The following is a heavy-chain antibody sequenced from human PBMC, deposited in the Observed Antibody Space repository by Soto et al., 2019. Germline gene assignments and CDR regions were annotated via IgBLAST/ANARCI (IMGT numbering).Heavy chain of an antibody. D-gene: IGHD3-22*01. CDR2: IIPIFGTA. Sequence: SVKVSCKASGGTFSSYAISWVRQAPGQGLEWMGGIIPIFGTANYAQKFQGRVTITADESTSTAYMELSSLRSEDTAVYYCARGGYGYYYDSSGPYDAFDIWGQGTMVTVSS. V-gene: IGHV1-69*13. J-gene: IGHJ3*02. CDR1: GGTFSSYA. CDR3: ARGGYGYYYDSSGPYDAFDI.